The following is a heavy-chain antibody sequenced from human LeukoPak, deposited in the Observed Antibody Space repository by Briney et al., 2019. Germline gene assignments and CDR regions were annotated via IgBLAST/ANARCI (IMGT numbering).Heavy chain of an antibody. CDR1: GFTFSSYA. J-gene: IGHJ4*02. D-gene: IGHD6-13*01. CDR3: AKNGAYSSSWYYFDY. Sequence: GGSLRLSCAASGFTFSSYAMSWVRQAPGKGLEWVSAISGSGGSTYYADSVKGRFTISRDNSNNTLYLQMNSLRAEDTAVYYCAKNGAYSSSWYYFDYWGQGTLVTVSS. CDR2: ISGSGGST. V-gene: IGHV3-23*01.